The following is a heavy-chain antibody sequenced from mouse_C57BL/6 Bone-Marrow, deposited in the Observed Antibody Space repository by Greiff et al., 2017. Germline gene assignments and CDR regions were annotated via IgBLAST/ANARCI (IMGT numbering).Heavy chain of an antibody. CDR3: ARSMNWDSGFSY. J-gene: IGHJ3*01. D-gene: IGHD4-1*01. V-gene: IGHV1-54*01. CDR2: INPGSGGT. Sequence: VQLQQSGAELVRPGTSVKVSCKASGYAFTNYLIEWVKQRPGQGLEWIGVINPGSGGTNYNEKFKGKATLTADKSSSTAYMQLSSLTTEDSAVYFCARSMNWDSGFSYWGQGTLVTVSA. CDR1: GYAFTNYL.